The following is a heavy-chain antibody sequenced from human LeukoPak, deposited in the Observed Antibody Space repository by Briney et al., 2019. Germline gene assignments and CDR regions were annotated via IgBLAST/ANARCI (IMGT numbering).Heavy chain of an antibody. D-gene: IGHD2-15*01. CDR2: IYPGDSDT. CDR3: ARLKGEYCSGGSCYFLHFDY. J-gene: IGHJ4*02. Sequence: GASLKISCKGSGYSFTSYWIGWVRQLPGKGLEWMGIIYPGDSDTRYSPSFQGQVTISADKSISTAYLQWSSLKASDTAMYYCARLKGEYCSGGSCYFLHFDYWGQGTLVTVSS. V-gene: IGHV5-51*01. CDR1: GYSFTSYW.